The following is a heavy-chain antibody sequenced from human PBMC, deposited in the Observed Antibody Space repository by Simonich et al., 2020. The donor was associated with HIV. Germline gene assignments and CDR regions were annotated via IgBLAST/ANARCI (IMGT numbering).Heavy chain of an antibody. CDR2: ISSSSSYI. Sequence: EVQLVESGGGLVKPGGSLRLSCAASGFTFSSYSMNWLRQAPGKGLEWVSSISSSSSYIYYADSVKGRFTISRDNAKNSLYRQMNSLRAEDTAVYYCARDGRKGSSTSCSDYWGQGTLVTVSS. D-gene: IGHD2-2*01. CDR1: GFTFSSYS. CDR3: ARDGRKGSSTSCSDY. V-gene: IGHV3-21*01. J-gene: IGHJ4*02.